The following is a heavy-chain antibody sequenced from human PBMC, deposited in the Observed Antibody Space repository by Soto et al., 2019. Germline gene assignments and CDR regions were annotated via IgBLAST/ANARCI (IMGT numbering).Heavy chain of an antibody. J-gene: IGHJ6*03. Sequence: EVQLVESGGGLVQPGGSLRLSCAASGFTFSSYSMNWVRQAPGKGLEWVSYISSSSSTIYYADSVKGRFTISRDNAKNSLYLQMNSLRAEDTAVYYCARITITMVRGVMGYYYYYYMDVWCKGTTVTVSS. CDR2: ISSSSSTI. CDR3: ARITITMVRGVMGYYYYYYMDV. CDR1: GFTFSSYS. V-gene: IGHV3-48*01. D-gene: IGHD3-10*01.